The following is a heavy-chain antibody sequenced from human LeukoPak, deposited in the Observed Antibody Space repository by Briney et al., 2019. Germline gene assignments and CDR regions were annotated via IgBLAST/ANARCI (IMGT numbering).Heavy chain of an antibody. Sequence: GASVKVSCKASGYTFTGYYMHWVRQAPGQGLEWMGWINPNSGGTNYAQKFQGRVTMTRDTSISTAYMELSRLRSDDTAVYYCARDLVLVGATLAPPMHSFDYWGQGTLVTVSS. V-gene: IGHV1-2*02. J-gene: IGHJ4*02. D-gene: IGHD1-26*01. CDR3: ARDLVLVGATLAPPMHSFDY. CDR2: INPNSGGT. CDR1: GYTFTGYY.